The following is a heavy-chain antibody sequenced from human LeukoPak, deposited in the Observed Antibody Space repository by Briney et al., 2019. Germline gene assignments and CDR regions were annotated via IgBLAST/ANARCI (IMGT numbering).Heavy chain of an antibody. V-gene: IGHV4-59*08. CDR1: GDSISTYC. CDR2: ITYNGKT. Sequence: SETLSLTCTVSGDSISTYCWSWLRQPPGKGFEWIGYITYNGKTDSYPSLKSRVTLSLDTSKKQFSLTLNSVTAADTAVYYCARSPGGYFDFWGHGALVTVSS. D-gene: IGHD3-10*01. J-gene: IGHJ4*01. CDR3: ARSPGGYFDF.